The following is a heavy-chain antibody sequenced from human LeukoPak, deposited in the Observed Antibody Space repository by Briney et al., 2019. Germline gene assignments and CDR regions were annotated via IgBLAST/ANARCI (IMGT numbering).Heavy chain of an antibody. CDR2: INPSSGYT. CDR3: ARGIVWGSYRQFYFDY. J-gene: IGHJ4*02. D-gene: IGHD3-16*02. CDR1: GYTFTGYY. Sequence: ASVKVSCKASGYTFTGYYMHWVRQAPGQGLEWLGWINPSSGYTTYAQSFQGRVTMTSDTSITTSYMDLSRLRSDDTAVYYCARGIVWGSYRQFYFDYWGQGTLVTVSS. V-gene: IGHV1-2*02.